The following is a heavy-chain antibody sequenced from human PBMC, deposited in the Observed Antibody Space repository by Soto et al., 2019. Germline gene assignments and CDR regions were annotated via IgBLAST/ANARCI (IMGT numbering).Heavy chain of an antibody. CDR1: GVTFNSYG. V-gene: IGHV1-69*13. CDR3: ARDLATPPYYFDT. Sequence: SVKVSCKASGVTFNSYGINWVRRAPGQGLEWMGGIIPILGTTNYAQKFQGRLTITADESTSTVYMELNSLRSDDTAIYYCARDLATPPYYFDTWGQGTLVTVSS. CDR2: IIPILGTT. J-gene: IGHJ4*02.